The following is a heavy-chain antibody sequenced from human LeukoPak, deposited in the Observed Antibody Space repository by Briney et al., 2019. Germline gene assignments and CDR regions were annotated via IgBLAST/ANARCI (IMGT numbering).Heavy chain of an antibody. Sequence: GGSLRLSCAASGFTFSSYGMHWVRQAPGKGLEGVAVISYDGSNKYYADPVKGRFTISRDNSKHTLYLQMNSLRAKDTAVYYCASHRTKDVWGQGTTVTVSS. CDR2: ISYDGSNK. CDR1: GFTFSSYG. J-gene: IGHJ6*02. V-gene: IGHV3-30*03. CDR3: ASHRTKDV.